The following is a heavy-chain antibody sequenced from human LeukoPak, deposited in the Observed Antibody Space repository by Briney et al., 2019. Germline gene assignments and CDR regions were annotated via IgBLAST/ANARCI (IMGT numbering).Heavy chain of an antibody. J-gene: IGHJ6*03. V-gene: IGHV4-39*01. Sequence: PSETLSLTCTVSGGSISSSSYYWGWIRQPPGKGLEWIGSLHYSGSTYYNPSLKSRVTISVDTSKNQFSLKLSSVTAADTAVYYCARHPNYYYYYMDVWGKGTTVTISS. CDR2: LHYSGST. CDR1: GGSISSSSYY. CDR3: ARHPNYYYYYMDV.